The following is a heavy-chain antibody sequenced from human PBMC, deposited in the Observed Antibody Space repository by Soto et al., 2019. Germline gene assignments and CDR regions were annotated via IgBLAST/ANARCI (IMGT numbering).Heavy chain of an antibody. CDR1: GFTFSSYS. V-gene: IGHV3-48*02. CDR2: ISSSSSTI. J-gene: IGHJ6*02. Sequence: EVQLVESGGGLVQPGGSLRLSCAASGFTFSSYSMNWVRQAPGKGLEWVSYISSSSSTIYYADSVKGRFTISRDNAKNSLYLQMNSLRDEDTAVYYCARRYEPGVAIYYGMDVWGQGTMVTVSS. CDR3: ARRYEPGVAIYYGMDV. D-gene: IGHD2-15*01.